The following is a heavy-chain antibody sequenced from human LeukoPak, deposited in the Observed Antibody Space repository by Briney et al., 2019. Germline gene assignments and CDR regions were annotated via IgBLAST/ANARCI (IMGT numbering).Heavy chain of an antibody. CDR2: TYYRSKWYN. CDR1: ADIFSSNSAA. CDR3: ARGPGRVVGATDFDY. V-gene: IGHV6-1*01. Sequence: SQTLSLTCAISADIFSSNSAAWNWIRQSPSRDLEWLGRTYYRSKWYNDYAVSVKSRITINPDTSKNQFSLQLNSVTPEGTAVYYCARGPGRVVGATDFDYWGQGTLVTVSS. J-gene: IGHJ4*02. D-gene: IGHD1-26*01.